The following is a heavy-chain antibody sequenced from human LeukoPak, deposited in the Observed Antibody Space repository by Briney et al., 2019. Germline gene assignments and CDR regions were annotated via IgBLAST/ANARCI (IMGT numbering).Heavy chain of an antibody. CDR3: AKLTCSSTFCPLDY. CDR2: VSYSGTT. D-gene: IGHD2-2*01. Sequence: SETLSLTCTVSGGSFSSSSFFWAWIRQPPGKGLEWIGTVSYSGTTYYSPSLKSRVTISVDTSKNQFSLRLTSVTAADTALYYCAKLTCSSTFCPLDYWGQGTLVTVSS. V-gene: IGHV4-39*01. J-gene: IGHJ4*02. CDR1: GGSFSSSSFF.